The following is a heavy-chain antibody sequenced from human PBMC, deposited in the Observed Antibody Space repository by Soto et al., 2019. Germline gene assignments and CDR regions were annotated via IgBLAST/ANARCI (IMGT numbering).Heavy chain of an antibody. CDR1: GYTFTSYA. V-gene: IGHV1-3*01. Sequence: ASVKVSCKASGYTFTSYAMHWVRQAPGQRLEWMGWINAGNGNTKYSQKFQGRVTITRDTSASTACMELSNLRSEDTAVYYCARVYGSGIYYNNHIDSWGQGTLVTVSS. CDR3: ARVYGSGIYYNNHIDS. D-gene: IGHD3-10*01. CDR2: INAGNGNT. J-gene: IGHJ4*02.